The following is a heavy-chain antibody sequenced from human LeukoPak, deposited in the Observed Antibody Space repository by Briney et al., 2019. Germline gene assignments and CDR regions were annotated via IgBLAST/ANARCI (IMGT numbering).Heavy chain of an antibody. J-gene: IGHJ5*02. V-gene: IGHV3-21*03. CDR3: ARGLGVVAASDNCFDP. CDR2: ISTSSSHI. D-gene: IGHD2-15*01. CDR1: GFTFSSYE. Sequence: GGSLRLSCAASGFTFSSYEMNWVRQAPGKGLEWVSSISTSSSHIYYVDSVKGRFTISRDNARSSVYLQMNSLRVEDTAVYYCARGLGVVAASDNCFDPWGQGTLVIVSS.